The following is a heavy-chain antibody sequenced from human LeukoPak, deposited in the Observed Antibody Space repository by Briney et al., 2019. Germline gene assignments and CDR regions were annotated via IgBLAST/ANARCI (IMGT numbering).Heavy chain of an antibody. CDR2: VYYSGST. CDR3: ARYNYDFWSGYSKWFDP. Sequence: SETLSLTCTVSGGSISSSYWSWIRQPPGKGLEWIGYVYYSGSTNYNPSLKSRVTISVDTSKNQFSLKLSSVTAADTAVYYCARYNYDFWSGYSKWFDPWGQGTLVTVSS. V-gene: IGHV4-59*01. CDR1: GGSISSSY. J-gene: IGHJ5*02. D-gene: IGHD3-3*01.